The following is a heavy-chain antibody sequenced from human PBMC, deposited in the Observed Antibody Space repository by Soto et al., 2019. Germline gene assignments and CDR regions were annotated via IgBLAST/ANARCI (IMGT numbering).Heavy chain of an antibody. Sequence: GGSLRLSCAAPGFTFSSYAMSLVRQAPGKGLEWVSSISDRGQSVFFADSVKGRVTISRDNSNNTLYLQMNSLRADDTAVYYCEAPSRPGGLVRDISLALWGQGTRVTVSS. D-gene: IGHD3-9*01. CDR3: EAPSRPGGLVRDISLAL. J-gene: IGHJ3*01. CDR2: ISDRGQSV. V-gene: IGHV3-23*01. CDR1: GFTFSSYA.